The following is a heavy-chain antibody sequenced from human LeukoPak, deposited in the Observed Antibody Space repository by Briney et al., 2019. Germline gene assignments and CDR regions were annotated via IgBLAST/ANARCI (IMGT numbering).Heavy chain of an antibody. J-gene: IGHJ3*02. CDR3: AKDVSIVVVPAAIFDGFDI. Sequence: GGSLRLSCAASGFTFSSYAMSWVRQAPGKGLEWVSAISGSGGSTYYADSVKGRFTISRDNSKNTLYLQMNSLRAEDTAVYYCAKDVSIVVVPAAIFDGFDIWGQGTMVTVSS. D-gene: IGHD2-2*02. CDR2: ISGSGGST. V-gene: IGHV3-23*01. CDR1: GFTFSSYA.